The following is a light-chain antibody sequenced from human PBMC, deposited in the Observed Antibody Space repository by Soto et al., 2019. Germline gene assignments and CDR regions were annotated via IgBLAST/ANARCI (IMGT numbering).Light chain of an antibody. Sequence: QSVLTQPPSVSAAPGQKVTISCSGSSSNIGNNYVSWYQQLPGTAPKLLIYENNKRPSGIPDRFSGSKSGTSATLGITGLRTGDEANYTGGTGDGSMCAAGVGG. J-gene: IGLJ2*01. V-gene: IGLV1-51*02. CDR2: ENN. CDR3: GTGDGSMCAAG. CDR1: SSNIGNNY.